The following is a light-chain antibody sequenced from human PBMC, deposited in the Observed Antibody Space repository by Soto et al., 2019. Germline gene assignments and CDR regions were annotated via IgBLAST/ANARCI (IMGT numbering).Light chain of an antibody. V-gene: IGLV2-8*01. J-gene: IGLJ3*02. CDR1: SSDVGDYNY. CDR3: SSCADSSSVL. CDR2: EVT. Sequence: QSALTQPPSASGSPGQSVTISCTGTSSDVGDYNYVSWYQQHPGKAPQLMIYEVTRRPSGVPDRFSGSKSGSTASLTVPGVQAEDEADYYCSSCADSSSVLFRGETKLTVL.